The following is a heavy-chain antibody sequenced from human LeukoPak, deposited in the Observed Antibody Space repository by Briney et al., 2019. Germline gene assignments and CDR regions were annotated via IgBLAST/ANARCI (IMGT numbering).Heavy chain of an antibody. Sequence: GGSLRLSCAASGFTFSSYAMHWVRQAPGKGLEYVSAIRSNGGSTYYANSVKGRFTISRDNSKNTLYLQMGSLRAEDMAVYYCARGEPYYYDSSGYYIDYWGQGTLVTVSS. CDR1: GFTFSSYA. V-gene: IGHV3-64*01. CDR3: ARGEPYYYDSSGYYIDY. J-gene: IGHJ4*02. D-gene: IGHD3-22*01. CDR2: IRSNGGST.